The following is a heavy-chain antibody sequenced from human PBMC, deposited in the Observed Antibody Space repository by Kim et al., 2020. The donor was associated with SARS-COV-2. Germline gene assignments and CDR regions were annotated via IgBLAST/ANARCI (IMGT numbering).Heavy chain of an antibody. Sequence: KGRFTNSRDNAKNSLYPQMNSRRAEDTAVYYCARDQGYYFGSGSPPLDYWGQGTLVTVSS. CDR3: ARDQGYYFGSGSPPLDY. D-gene: IGHD3-10*01. J-gene: IGHJ4*02. V-gene: IGHV3-11*06.